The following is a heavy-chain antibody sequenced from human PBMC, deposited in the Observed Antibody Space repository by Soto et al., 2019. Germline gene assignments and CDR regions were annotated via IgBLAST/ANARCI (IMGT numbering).Heavy chain of an antibody. CDR2: ISGYNAKT. CDR3: ARDETYSSYFFDY. D-gene: IGHD1-26*01. V-gene: IGHV1-18*04. J-gene: IGHJ4*02. CDR1: GYLFNSYG. Sequence: QVQLVQSGAEVKQPGASVKVSCKTSGYLFNSYGLSWVRQAPGQGLEWMGWISGYNAKTTYEQKFQGRVIMTIDTSTSTAYMELRSLRFDHTAVYYCARDETYSSYFFDYWGQGPLVSVSS.